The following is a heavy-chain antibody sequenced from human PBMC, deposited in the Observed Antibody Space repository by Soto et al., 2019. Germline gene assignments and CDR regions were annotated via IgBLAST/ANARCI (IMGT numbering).Heavy chain of an antibody. V-gene: IGHV4-39*01. CDR3: AHFDWLPY. J-gene: IGHJ4*02. CDR2: VYYDGTT. D-gene: IGHD3-9*01. Sequence: PSETLSLTCTVSGGSISSSTFYWDWIRQPPGKGLEWIGSVYYDGTTYYNPSLRSRVTISVDTSKNQFSLKMSSVTAADTAAYYCAHFDWLPYWGQGTLVTVSS. CDR1: GGSISSSTFY.